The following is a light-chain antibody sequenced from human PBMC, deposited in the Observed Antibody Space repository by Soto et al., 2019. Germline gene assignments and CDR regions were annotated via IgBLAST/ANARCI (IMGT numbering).Light chain of an antibody. CDR2: VTGDGSH. CDR1: SGHSNYA. V-gene: IGLV4-69*01. J-gene: IGLJ2*01. CDR3: QTWGPGVI. Sequence: QLVLTQSPSASASLGASVKLTCTLSSGHSNYAIAWHQQQPDKGPRFLMKVTGDGSHSRGDGIPDRFSGSSSGAERYLTISSLHSEDEADYYCQTWGPGVIFGGGTKLTVL.